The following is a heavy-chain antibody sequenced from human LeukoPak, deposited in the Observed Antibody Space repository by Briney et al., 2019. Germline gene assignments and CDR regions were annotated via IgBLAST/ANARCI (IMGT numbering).Heavy chain of an antibody. Sequence: ASVKVSCKASGYTFTSYDINWVRQATGQGLEWMGWMNPNSGGTNYAQKFQGWVTMTRDTSISTAYMELSRLRSDDTAVYYCARGVIAALVNWFDPWGQGTLVTVSS. J-gene: IGHJ5*02. CDR2: MNPNSGGT. V-gene: IGHV1-2*04. CDR3: ARGVIAALVNWFDP. CDR1: GYTFTSYD. D-gene: IGHD2-15*01.